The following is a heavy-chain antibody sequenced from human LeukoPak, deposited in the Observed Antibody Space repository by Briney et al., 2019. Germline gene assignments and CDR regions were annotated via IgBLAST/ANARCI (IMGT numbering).Heavy chain of an antibody. CDR1: GLMFSNYG. CDR3: AKAKIGTYCSGGSCYDTTGFYFDY. V-gene: IGHV3-23*01. Sequence: GGSLRLSCAASGLMFSNYGMNWVRLAPGKGLEWVSGITGSGTTYYADSVKGRFSISRDNSKSTLFLQMNSLRAEDTAMYYCAKAKIGTYCSGGSCYDTTGFYFDYWGQGTLVTVSS. D-gene: IGHD2-15*01. J-gene: IGHJ4*02. CDR2: ITGSGTT.